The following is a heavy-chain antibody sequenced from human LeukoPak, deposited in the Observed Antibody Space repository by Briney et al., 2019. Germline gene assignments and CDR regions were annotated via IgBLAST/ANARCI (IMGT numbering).Heavy chain of an antibody. V-gene: IGHV3-9*01. J-gene: IGHJ4*02. CDR2: ISWNSGSI. CDR3: ARDGGSEQWLIPNYFDY. CDR1: GFTFDDYA. D-gene: IGHD6-19*01. Sequence: GGSLRLSCAASGFTFDDYAMHWVRQAPGKGLEWVSGISWNSGSIGYADSVKGRFTISRDNAKNSLYLQMNSLRAEDTAVYYCARDGGSEQWLIPNYFDYWGQGTLVTVSS.